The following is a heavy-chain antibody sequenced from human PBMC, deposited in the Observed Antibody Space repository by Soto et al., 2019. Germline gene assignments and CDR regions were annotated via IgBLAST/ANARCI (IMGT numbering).Heavy chain of an antibody. CDR2: INSDGSST. CDR3: ARDRDIVAVPAAGGYYYYGMDV. J-gene: IGHJ6*02. Sequence: PGGSLRLSCAASGFTSSSYWMHWVRQAPGKGLVWVSRINSDGSSTSYADSVKGRFTISRDNAKNTLYLQMNSLRAEDTAVYYCARDRDIVAVPAAGGYYYYGMDVWGQGPTVTVSS. V-gene: IGHV3-74*01. D-gene: IGHD2-2*01. CDR1: GFTSSSYW.